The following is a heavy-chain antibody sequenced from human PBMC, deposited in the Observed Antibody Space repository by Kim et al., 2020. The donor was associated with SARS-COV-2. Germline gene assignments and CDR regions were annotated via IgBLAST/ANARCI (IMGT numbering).Heavy chain of an antibody. J-gene: IGHJ6*02. CDR3: ARDPGVRRPWFGELLNHYYYYGMDV. V-gene: IGHV4-39*07. CDR1: GGSISSSSYY. D-gene: IGHD3-10*01. Sequence: SETLSLTCTVSGGSISSSSYYWGWIRQPPGKGLEWIGSIYYSGSTYYNPSLKSRVTISVDTSKNQFSLKLSSVTAADTAVYYCARDPGVRRPWFGELLNHYYYYGMDVWGQGTTVTVSS. CDR2: IYYSGST.